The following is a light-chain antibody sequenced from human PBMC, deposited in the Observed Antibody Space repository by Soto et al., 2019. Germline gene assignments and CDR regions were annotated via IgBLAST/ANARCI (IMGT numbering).Light chain of an antibody. V-gene: IGLV2-14*01. CDR1: SSDVGSYNY. CDR2: EVS. J-gene: IGLJ1*01. CDR3: SSYTSSSTL. Sequence: QSALTQPASVSGSPGQSITISCTGTSSDVGSYNYVSWCQQHPGKAPKLMIYEVSDRPSGISSRFSGSKSGNTASLTISGLQTEDEADYYCSSYTSSSTLFGTGTKV.